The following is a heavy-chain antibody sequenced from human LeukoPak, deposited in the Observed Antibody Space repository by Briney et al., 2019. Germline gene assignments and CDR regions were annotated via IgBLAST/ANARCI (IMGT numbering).Heavy chain of an antibody. Sequence: GGSLRLSCAASGFIFTDFWMHWIRQAPGGGLVWVSRVKGDGISTLYADSVKGRFTISRDNAKNTLYLQMNSLRADDTALYYCATGPYSAFGMWGQGTMVTASS. CDR3: ATGPYSAFGM. CDR1: GFIFTDFW. CDR2: VKGDGIST. D-gene: IGHD2-21*01. V-gene: IGHV3-74*01. J-gene: IGHJ3*02.